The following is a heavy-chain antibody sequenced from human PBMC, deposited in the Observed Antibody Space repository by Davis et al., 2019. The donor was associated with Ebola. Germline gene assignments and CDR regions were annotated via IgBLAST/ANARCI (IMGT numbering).Heavy chain of an antibody. CDR1: GYTFTSYG. J-gene: IGHJ3*02. V-gene: IGHV1-8*02. CDR3: ARGKDGYLLEDASDI. CDR2: MNPNSGNT. D-gene: IGHD5-24*01. Sequence: ASVKVSCKASGYTFTSYGINWVRQATGQGLEWMGWMNPNSGNTGYAQKFQGRVTMTRNTSISTAYMELSSLRSEDTAVYYCARGKDGYLLEDASDIWGQGTMVTVSS.